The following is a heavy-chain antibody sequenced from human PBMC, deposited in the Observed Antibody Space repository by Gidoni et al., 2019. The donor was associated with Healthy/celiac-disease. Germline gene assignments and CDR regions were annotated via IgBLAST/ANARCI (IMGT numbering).Heavy chain of an antibody. V-gene: IGHV1-69*01. CDR3: AQSGGAVIAVAGTPDYFDY. CDR1: GGTFSSYA. Sequence: QVQLVQSGAEVKKPWSSVKVSCKASGGTFSSYAIRWVRQAPGQGLEWMGGIIPIFGTANYAQKFQGRVTITADESTSTAYMELSSLRSEDTAVYYCAQSGGAVIAVAGTPDYFDYWGQGTLVTVSS. J-gene: IGHJ4*02. D-gene: IGHD6-19*01. CDR2: IIPIFGTA.